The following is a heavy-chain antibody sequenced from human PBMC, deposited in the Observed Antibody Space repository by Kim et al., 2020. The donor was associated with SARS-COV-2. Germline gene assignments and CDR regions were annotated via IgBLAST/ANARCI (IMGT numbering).Heavy chain of an antibody. D-gene: IGHD3-10*01. V-gene: IGHV4-4*06. J-gene: IGHJ4*02. CDR3: AREGVDYYGSGSYLDR. Sequence: LKSRVSLSVDTSKNQFSLKLRSVTAADTAVYYCAREGVDYYGSGSYLDRWGQGALVTVSS.